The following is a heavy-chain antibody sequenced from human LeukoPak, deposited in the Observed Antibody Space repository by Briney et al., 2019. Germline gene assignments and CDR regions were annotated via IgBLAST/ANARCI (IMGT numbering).Heavy chain of an antibody. V-gene: IGHV3-23*01. CDR1: GFTFSTHA. Sequence: GGSLRLSCAASGFTFSTHAMTWVRQAPGKGLEWVSVIGESGDETYYADSVKGRFTISSGKSKNTLYLQMDSLRAEDTAVYYCAKGRSLSCFATLDSWGQGTLVTVSS. CDR3: AKGRSLSCFATLDS. D-gene: IGHD2-2*01. J-gene: IGHJ4*02. CDR2: IGESGDET.